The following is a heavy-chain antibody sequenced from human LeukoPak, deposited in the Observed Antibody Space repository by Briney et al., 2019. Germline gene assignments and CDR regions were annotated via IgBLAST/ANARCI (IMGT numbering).Heavy chain of an antibody. CDR3: GRGDKGQTSGWYWFDP. CDR1: GYNFTSFD. J-gene: IGHJ5*02. D-gene: IGHD6-19*01. CDR2: MNPNSGNT. V-gene: IGHV1-8*01. Sequence: ASVKVSCKASGYNFTSFDINWVRQATGQGLEWMGWMNPNSGNTGYAQKFQGRVTMTSNTSTSTVSMELSSLTSEDTAVYYCGRGDKGQTSGWYWFDPWGQGTLVTVSS.